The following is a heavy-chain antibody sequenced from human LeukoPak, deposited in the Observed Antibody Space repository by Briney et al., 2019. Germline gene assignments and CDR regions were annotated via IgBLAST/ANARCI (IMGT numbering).Heavy chain of an antibody. V-gene: IGHV3-53*01. Sequence: PGGSLRLSCAASGFTVSSNYMSWVRQAPGKGLEWVSVFYSGGSRYYADPVRGRFTISRDNSQNTLYLQMNSLRAEDTAVYYCAKRLAMTGTYHFDYWGQGTLVTVSS. J-gene: IGHJ4*02. CDR2: FYSGGSR. D-gene: IGHD6-19*01. CDR3: AKRLAMTGTYHFDY. CDR1: GFTVSSNY.